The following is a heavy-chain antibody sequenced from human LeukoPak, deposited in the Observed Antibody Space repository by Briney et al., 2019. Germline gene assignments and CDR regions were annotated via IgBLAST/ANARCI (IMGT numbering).Heavy chain of an antibody. V-gene: IGHV4-34*01. CDR2: INHSGST. J-gene: IGHJ6*03. CDR1: GGSFSGYY. Sequence: PSETLSLTCAVYGGSFSGYYWSWIRQPPGKGLEWIGEINHSGSTNYNPSLKSRVTISVDTSKNQFSLKLSSVTAADTAVYYCARSLDYYDSSGYQNYIDVWGKGTTVTISS. D-gene: IGHD3-22*01. CDR3: ARSLDYYDSSGYQNYIDV.